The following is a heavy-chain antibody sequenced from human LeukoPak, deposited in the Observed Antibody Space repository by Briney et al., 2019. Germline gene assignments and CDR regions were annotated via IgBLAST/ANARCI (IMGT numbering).Heavy chain of an antibody. J-gene: IGHJ3*02. CDR2: IRYDGSNK. CDR1: GFTFSSYG. CDR3: AKGLDYGDYVGDAFDI. Sequence: GGSLRLSCAASGFTFSSYGMHWVRQAPGKGLEWVAFIRYDGSNKYYADSVKGRFTISRDNSKNTLYLQMNSLRAEDTAVYYCAKGLDYGDYVGDAFDIWGQGTMVTVSS. D-gene: IGHD4-17*01. V-gene: IGHV3-30*02.